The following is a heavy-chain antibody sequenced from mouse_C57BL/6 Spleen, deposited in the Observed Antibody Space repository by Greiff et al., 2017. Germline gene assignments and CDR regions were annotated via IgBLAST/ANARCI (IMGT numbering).Heavy chain of an antibody. CDR3: TTVIAREWCFAV. Sequence: QVQLQQPGAELVKPGASVKLSCKASGYTFTSYWMHWVQQRPGQGLEWIGMIHPNSGSTNYNEKFKSKDTLTVDKATSTAYMQLSSLTPEDYAGSYCTTVIAREWCFAVWGTGTSVTVSS. CDR2: IHPNSGST. J-gene: IGHJ1*03. CDR1: GYTFTSYW. D-gene: IGHD1-1*01. V-gene: IGHV1-64*01.